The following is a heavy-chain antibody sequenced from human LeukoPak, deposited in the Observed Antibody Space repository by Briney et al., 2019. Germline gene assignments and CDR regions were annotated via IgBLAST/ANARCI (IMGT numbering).Heavy chain of an antibody. CDR1: GYTFTSYA. CDR3: ARVPRRIAAAGPHFDY. D-gene: IGHD6-13*01. V-gene: IGHV7-4-1*02. J-gene: IGHJ4*02. Sequence: ASVKVSYKASGYTFTSYAMNWVRQAPGQGLEWMGWINTNTGNPTYAQGFTGRFVFSLDTSVSTAYLQISSLKAEDTAVYYCARVPRRIAAAGPHFDYWGQGTLVTVSS. CDR2: INTNTGNP.